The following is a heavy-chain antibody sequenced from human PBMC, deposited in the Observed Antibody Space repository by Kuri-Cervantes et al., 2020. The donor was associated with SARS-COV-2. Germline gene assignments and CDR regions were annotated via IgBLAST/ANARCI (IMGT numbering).Heavy chain of an antibody. CDR3: ARDLTLGYCSGGSCYYYYYGMDV. J-gene: IGHJ6*02. CDR1: GFTFSSYW. V-gene: IGHV3-74*01. D-gene: IGHD2-15*01. CDR2: INSDGSST. Sequence: GGSLRLSCAASGFTFSSYWMHWVRQAPGKRLVWVSRINSDGSSTSYADSVKGRFTISRDNAKNTLYLQMNSLRAEDTAVYYCARDLTLGYCSGGSCYYYYYGMDVWGQGTTVTVSS.